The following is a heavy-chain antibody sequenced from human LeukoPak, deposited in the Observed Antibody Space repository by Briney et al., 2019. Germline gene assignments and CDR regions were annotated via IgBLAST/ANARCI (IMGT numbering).Heavy chain of an antibody. CDR2: IYYSGST. D-gene: IGHD4-11*01. Sequence: SETLSLTCTVSGGSISNSGYYWGCIRQPPGKGLEWIGNIYYSGSTYYNPSLKSRVTISVDTSKNQFSLKMTSVTPADTAVYYCARAPFNYYQAFDPWGQGTLVTVSS. CDR1: GGSISNSGYY. CDR3: ARAPFNYYQAFDP. V-gene: IGHV4-39*01. J-gene: IGHJ5*02.